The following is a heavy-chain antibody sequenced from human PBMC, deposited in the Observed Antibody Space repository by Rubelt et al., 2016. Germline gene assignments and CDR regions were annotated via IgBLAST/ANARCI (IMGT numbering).Heavy chain of an antibody. Sequence: EVQLVESGGGLVQPGGSLRLSCAASGFTVSSNYMSWVRQAPGKGREWVLVIYSGGSTYYADSVQGRLTISRDNSKNTLFLQMNSLRAEDTAVYYCARNWGFDYWGQGTLVTVSS. CDR2: IYSGGST. J-gene: IGHJ4*02. CDR1: GFTVSSNY. CDR3: ARNWGFDY. V-gene: IGHV3-66*01. D-gene: IGHD7-27*01.